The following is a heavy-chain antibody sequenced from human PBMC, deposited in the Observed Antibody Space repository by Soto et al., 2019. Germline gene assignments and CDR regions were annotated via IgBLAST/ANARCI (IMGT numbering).Heavy chain of an antibody. V-gene: IGHV1-69*06. J-gene: IGHJ6*02. Sequence: AVKVSCKASGGTFSSYAISWVRQAPGEGLEWMGGIIPIFGTANYAQKFQGRVTITADKSTSTAYMELSSLRSEDTAVYYCAREPNCSGGSCFDYYGMDVGGQGTTVTGS. CDR2: IIPIFGTA. D-gene: IGHD2-15*01. CDR1: GGTFSSYA. CDR3: AREPNCSGGSCFDYYGMDV.